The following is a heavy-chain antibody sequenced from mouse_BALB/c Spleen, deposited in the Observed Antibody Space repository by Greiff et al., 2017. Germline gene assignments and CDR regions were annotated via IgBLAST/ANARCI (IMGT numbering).Heavy chain of an antibody. CDR2: INPSNGRT. J-gene: IGHJ3*01. CDR1: GYTFTSYW. CDR3: ARDYYGSPWFAY. Sequence: QVQLQQSGAELVKPGASVKLSCKASGYTFTSYWMHWVKQRPGQGLEWIGEINPSNGRTNYNEKFKSKATLTVDKSSSTAYMQLSSLTSEDSAVYYCARDYYGSPWFAYWGQGTLVTVSA. D-gene: IGHD1-1*01. V-gene: IGHV1S81*02.